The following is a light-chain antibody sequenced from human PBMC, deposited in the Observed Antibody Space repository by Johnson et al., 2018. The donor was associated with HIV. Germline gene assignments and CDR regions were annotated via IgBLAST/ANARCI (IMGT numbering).Light chain of an antibody. CDR2: DNN. CDR3: GTWDNSLSAPRYV. J-gene: IGLJ1*01. V-gene: IGLV1-51*01. CDR1: SSNIGNNF. Sequence: QSVLTQPPSVSAAPGQRVTISCSGSSSNIGNNFVSWYQQLTGTAPKLLIYDNNKRPSGIPDRFSGSKSGTSATLGITGLQTGDEADYYCGTWDNSLSAPRYVFGTGTKVTVL.